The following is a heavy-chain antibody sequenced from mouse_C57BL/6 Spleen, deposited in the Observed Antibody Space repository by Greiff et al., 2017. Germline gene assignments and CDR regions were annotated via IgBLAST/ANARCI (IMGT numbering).Heavy chain of an antibody. Sequence: QVQLQQPGAELVMPGASVKLSCKASGYTFTSYWMHWVKQRPGQGLEWIGELDPSDSYTNYNQKFKGKSTLTVYKSSSTAYMPLSRLTSEDSAGYYCASYYYGSSYRYFDVWGTGTTVTVSS. D-gene: IGHD1-1*01. CDR1: GYTFTSYW. CDR2: LDPSDSYT. J-gene: IGHJ1*03. V-gene: IGHV1-69*01. CDR3: ASYYYGSSYRYFDV.